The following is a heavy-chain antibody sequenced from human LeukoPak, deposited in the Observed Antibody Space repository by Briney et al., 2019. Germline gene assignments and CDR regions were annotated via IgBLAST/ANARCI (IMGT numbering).Heavy chain of an antibody. V-gene: IGHV4-39*07. CDR3: ARDNYLYYYYYYMDV. J-gene: IGHJ6*03. CDR2: IYYSGST. D-gene: IGHD4-11*01. CDR1: GGSISSSSYY. Sequence: PSETLSLTCTVSGGSISSSSYYWGWIRQPPGKGLEWIGSIYYSGSTYYNPSLKSRVTISVDTSKNQFSLKLSSVTAADTAVYYCARDNYLYYYYYYMDVWGKGTTVIVSS.